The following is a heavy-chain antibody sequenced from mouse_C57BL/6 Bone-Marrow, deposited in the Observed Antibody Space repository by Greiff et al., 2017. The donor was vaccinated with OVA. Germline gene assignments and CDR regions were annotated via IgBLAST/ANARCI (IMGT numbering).Heavy chain of an antibody. CDR3: AREGGNYYSNYGGFAY. J-gene: IGHJ3*01. CDR2: ISDGGSYT. D-gene: IGHD2-5*01. CDR1: GFTFSSYA. V-gene: IGHV5-4*01. Sequence: EVQVVASGGGLVKPGGSLKLSCAASGFTFSSYAMSWVRQTPEKRLEWVATISDGGSYTYYPDNVKGRFTISRANAKNNLYLQMSQLKSEDTAMYYCAREGGNYYSNYGGFAYWGQGTLVTVSA.